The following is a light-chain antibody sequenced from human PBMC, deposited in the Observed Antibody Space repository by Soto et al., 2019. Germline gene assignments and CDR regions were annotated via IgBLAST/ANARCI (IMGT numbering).Light chain of an antibody. J-gene: IGKJ4*01. Sequence: DVQMTQSPSSLSASVGDRVTITCRASQDINSYLAWYQQKPGNAPKSLIYAASSLQTGVPSRFSGSESGTDFTLAISNLQPEDSATYYCQQYNIYPLNFGGGTKVEIK. CDR2: AAS. CDR3: QQYNIYPLN. CDR1: QDINSY. V-gene: IGKV1D-16*01.